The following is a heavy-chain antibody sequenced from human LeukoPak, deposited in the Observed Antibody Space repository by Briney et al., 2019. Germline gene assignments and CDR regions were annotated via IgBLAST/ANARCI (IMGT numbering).Heavy chain of an antibody. CDR3: ARDNEEIVVVPAAIDY. D-gene: IGHD2-2*01. Sequence: PGRSLRLSCAASGFTFGSYAMHWVRQAPGKGLEWVAVISYDGSNKYYADSVKGRFTISRDNSKNTLYLQMNSLRAEDTAVYYCARDNEEIVVVPAAIDYWGQGTLVTVSS. CDR2: ISYDGSNK. CDR1: GFTFGSYA. J-gene: IGHJ4*02. V-gene: IGHV3-30*04.